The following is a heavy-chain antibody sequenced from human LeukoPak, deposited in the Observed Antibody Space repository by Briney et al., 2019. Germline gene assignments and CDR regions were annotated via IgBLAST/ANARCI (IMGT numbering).Heavy chain of an antibody. J-gene: IGHJ3*02. CDR1: GFTFSSYG. D-gene: IGHD4-11*01. Sequence: GGSLRLSCAASGFTFSSYGKHWVRQAPGKGLEWVAFIRYDGSNKYYADSVKGRFTISRDNSKNTLYLQMNSLRAEDTAVYYCAKTSSYSNYVHAFDIWGQGTMVTVSS. CDR2: IRYDGSNK. CDR3: AKTSSYSNYVHAFDI. V-gene: IGHV3-30*02.